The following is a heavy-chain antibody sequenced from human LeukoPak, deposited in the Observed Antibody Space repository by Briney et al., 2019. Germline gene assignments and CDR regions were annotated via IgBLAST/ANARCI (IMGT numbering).Heavy chain of an antibody. D-gene: IGHD3-22*01. CDR2: VLPIFGAP. Sequence: SVKVSCKTSGGTFNNYAINWVQQAPGQGLEWVGGVLPIFGAPASAQKFQGRVTFSTDASADKVYMEMSSLTSEDTAVYYCANYFDYYAAFDVWGQGTMVTVSS. J-gene: IGHJ3*01. V-gene: IGHV1-69*05. CDR3: ANYFDYYAAFDV. CDR1: GGTFNNYA.